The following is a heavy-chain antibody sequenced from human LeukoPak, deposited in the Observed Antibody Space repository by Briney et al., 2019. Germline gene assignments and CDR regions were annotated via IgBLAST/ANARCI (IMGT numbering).Heavy chain of an antibody. V-gene: IGHV1-46*01. CDR3: ARDQGLSGWYGETTDY. Sequence: ASVKVSCKASGYTFTSYYMHWVRQAPGQGLEWMGIINPSGGSTSYAQKFQGRVTMTRDTSTSTVYMELSSLRSGDTAVYYCARDQGLSGWYGETTDYWGQGTLVTVSS. J-gene: IGHJ4*02. CDR1: GYTFTSYY. D-gene: IGHD6-19*01. CDR2: INPSGGST.